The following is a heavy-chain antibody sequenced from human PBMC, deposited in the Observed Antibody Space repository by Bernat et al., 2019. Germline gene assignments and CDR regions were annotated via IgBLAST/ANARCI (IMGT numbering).Heavy chain of an antibody. V-gene: IGHV3-30*18. CDR3: AKPTYYYDSSGYYDPLYFDY. CDR1: GFTFSSYG. J-gene: IGHJ4*02. Sequence: QVQLVESGGGVVQPGRSLRLSCAASGFTFSSYGMHWVRQAPGKGLEWVAVISYDGSNKYYADSVKGRFTISRDNSENTLYLQMNSLRAEDTAVYYCAKPTYYYDSSGYYDPLYFDYWGQGTLVTVSS. D-gene: IGHD3-22*01. CDR2: ISYDGSNK.